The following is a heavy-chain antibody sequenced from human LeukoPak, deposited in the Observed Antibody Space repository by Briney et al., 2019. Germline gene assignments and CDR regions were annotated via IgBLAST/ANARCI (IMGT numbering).Heavy chain of an antibody. Sequence: GGSLRLSCAAYGFTFSSYAMSWVRQAPGKGLEWVSAISGSGGSTYYADSVKGRFTISRDNSKETLYLQMNILRAGDTAVYYCAKAYYDILTGYYSWGQGTMVTVSS. J-gene: IGHJ3*01. V-gene: IGHV3-23*01. CDR3: AKAYYDILTGYYS. CDR1: GFTFSSYA. CDR2: ISGSGGST. D-gene: IGHD3-9*01.